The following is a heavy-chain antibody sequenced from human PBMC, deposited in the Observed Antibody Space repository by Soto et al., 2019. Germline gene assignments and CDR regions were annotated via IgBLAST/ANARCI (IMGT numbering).Heavy chain of an antibody. CDR2: ISGSGGST. J-gene: IGHJ4*02. V-gene: IGHV3-23*01. CDR1: GFTFGSYA. Sequence: PGGSLRLSCAASGFTFGSYAMSWVRQAPGKGLEWVSAISGSGGSTYYADSVKGRFTISRDNSKNTLYLQMNSLRAEDTAVYYCAKSVGKWPQPETQDYWGQGTLVTVSS. CDR3: AKSVGKWPQPETQDY. D-gene: IGHD5-12*01.